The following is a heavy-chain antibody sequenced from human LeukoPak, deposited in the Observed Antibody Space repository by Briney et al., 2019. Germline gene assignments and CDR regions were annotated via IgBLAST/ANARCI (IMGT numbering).Heavy chain of an antibody. CDR3: AREGYNWNDLYYYYYMDV. J-gene: IGHJ6*03. CDR2: IIPIFGTA. D-gene: IGHD1-20*01. V-gene: IGHV1-69*13. Sequence: SVKVSCKASGGTFSSYAISWVRQAPGQGLEWMGGIIPIFGTANYAQKFQGRVTITADESTSTAYMELSSLRSEDTGVYYCAREGYNWNDLYYYYYMDVWGKGTTVTISS. CDR1: GGTFSSYA.